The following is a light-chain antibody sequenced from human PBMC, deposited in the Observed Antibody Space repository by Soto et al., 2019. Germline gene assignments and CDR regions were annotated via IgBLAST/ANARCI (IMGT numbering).Light chain of an antibody. CDR1: QSVSNN. J-gene: IGKJ5*01. Sequence: EIVMTQSPATLSLSPWEISTLSFSASQSVSNNLAWYQQKPGQAPRLLSHGASNRATGIPARFTGSGSGTDFTLTISSLQPEDFAVYYCQQHNNWPPITFGQGTRLEI. V-gene: IGKV3D-15*01. CDR3: QQHNNWPPIT. CDR2: GAS.